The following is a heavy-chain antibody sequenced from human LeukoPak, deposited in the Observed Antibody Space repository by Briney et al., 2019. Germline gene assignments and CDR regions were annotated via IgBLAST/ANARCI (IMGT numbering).Heavy chain of an antibody. D-gene: IGHD5-12*01. CDR3: VKDRGGYVKYKTFES. CDR1: GFTFRDYW. CDR2: IKHDGSEK. V-gene: IGHV3-7*01. J-gene: IGHJ4*02. Sequence: GGSLRLSCAASGFTFRDYWMSWVRQAPGKGLEWVANIKHDGSEKYYVASVKGRFTISKDIPKNSVYLQMNSLRTEDTAVYLCVKDRGGYVKYKTFESWGQGTLVTVSS.